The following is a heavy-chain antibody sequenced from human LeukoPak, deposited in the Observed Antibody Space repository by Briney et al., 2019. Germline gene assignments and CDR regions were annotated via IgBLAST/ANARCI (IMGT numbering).Heavy chain of an antibody. V-gene: IGHV3-48*03. D-gene: IGHD1-26*01. CDR1: GFTFSIYE. CDR2: ISSIGTTI. Sequence: GGSLRLSCAASGFTFSIYEMNWVRQAPGKGLEWVSYISSIGTTIYYADSVKGRFTISRDNTKNSLYLQMNSLRAEDTAVYYCARGERGDYWGQGTLVTVSS. CDR3: ARGERGDY. J-gene: IGHJ4*02.